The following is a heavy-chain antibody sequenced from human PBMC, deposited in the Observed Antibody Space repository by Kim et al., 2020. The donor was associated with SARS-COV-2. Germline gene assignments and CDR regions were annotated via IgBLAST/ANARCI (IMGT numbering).Heavy chain of an antibody. CDR2: ISSSGSTI. Sequence: GGSLRLSCAASGFTFSSYEMNWVRQAPGKGLEWVSYISSSGSTIYYADSVKGRFTISRDNAKNSLYLQMNSLRAEDTAVYYCARDSLAAAGRYDAFDIWGQGTMVTVSS. CDR3: ARDSLAAAGRYDAFDI. D-gene: IGHD6-13*01. CDR1: GFTFSSYE. J-gene: IGHJ3*02. V-gene: IGHV3-48*03.